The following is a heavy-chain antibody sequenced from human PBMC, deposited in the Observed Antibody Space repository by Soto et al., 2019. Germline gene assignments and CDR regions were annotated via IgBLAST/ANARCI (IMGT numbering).Heavy chain of an antibody. Sequence: PGGSLRLSCAASGFTFSNAWMNWVRQAPGKGLEWVGRNKSKTDGGTTDYAAPVKGRFTISRDDSKNKQYLQMNSLKTEDKAENYCSAAPPYYDILTGYYLVGGFDYWGQGTLVTVSS. V-gene: IGHV3-15*07. CDR1: GFTFSNAW. J-gene: IGHJ4*02. D-gene: IGHD3-9*01. CDR3: SAAPPYYDILTGYYLVGGFDY. CDR2: NKSKTDGGTT.